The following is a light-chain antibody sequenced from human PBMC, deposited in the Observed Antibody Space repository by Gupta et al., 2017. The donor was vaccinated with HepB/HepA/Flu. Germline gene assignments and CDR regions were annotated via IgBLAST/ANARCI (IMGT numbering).Light chain of an antibody. V-gene: IGKV2-24*01. CDR1: QSLVHSNGNTY. CDR3: LQSSHFPRT. J-gene: IGKJ1*01. Sequence: DAVMTQSPLSLIVTLGQPASFSCRSSQSLVHSNGNTYLNWLQQRPGQPPRLLIYKISNRFSGVPDRFSGSGAGTDFTLEISRVEAEDVGVYYCLQSSHFPRTFGQGTKVEIK. CDR2: KIS.